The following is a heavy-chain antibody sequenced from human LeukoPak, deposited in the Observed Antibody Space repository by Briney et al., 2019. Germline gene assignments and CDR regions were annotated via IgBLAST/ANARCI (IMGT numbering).Heavy chain of an antibody. Sequence: PGGSLRLSCAASGFALSSHWMTWVRQVPGKGLEWVGRIKSTLDGGTTDLAAPVIDRFTVSRDDSRETLYLQMNSLKTEDTAIYYCTTGGNVIVAGTRAFDIWGQGTMVTVSS. CDR1: GFALSSHW. D-gene: IGHD6-19*01. V-gene: IGHV3-15*01. CDR3: TTGGNVIVAGTRAFDI. J-gene: IGHJ3*02. CDR2: IKSTLDGGTT.